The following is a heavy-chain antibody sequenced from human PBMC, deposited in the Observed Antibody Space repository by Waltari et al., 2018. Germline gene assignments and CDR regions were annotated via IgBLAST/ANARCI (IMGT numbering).Heavy chain of an antibody. V-gene: IGHV3-53*01. D-gene: IGHD3-16*01. CDR1: GSTVSSNY. J-gene: IGHJ4*02. CDR3: ARDSGGRPFDY. CDR2: IHSDGNT. Sequence: EVQLVESGGGLLQPGGSLRLSCAASGSTVSSNYMSWVRQAPGKGLGWVSIIHSDGNTYYKDSVKGRFTISRDNSKNTLYLQMNSLRAEDTAVYYCARDSGGRPFDYWGQGILVTVSA.